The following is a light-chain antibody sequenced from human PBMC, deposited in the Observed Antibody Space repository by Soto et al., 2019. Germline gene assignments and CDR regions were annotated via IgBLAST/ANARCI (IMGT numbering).Light chain of an antibody. V-gene: IGKV1-6*01. CDR1: QDISKD. Sequence: AIQMTQSPTSLSASVGDRVIITCRASQDISKDLGWYQQKPGKAPKFLIYSATITQSGVPSTCSGSGFGTDFTLTISSLQPEDFATYYCLQDHDYPRTFGQGTKVEF. J-gene: IGKJ1*01. CDR2: SAT. CDR3: LQDHDYPRT.